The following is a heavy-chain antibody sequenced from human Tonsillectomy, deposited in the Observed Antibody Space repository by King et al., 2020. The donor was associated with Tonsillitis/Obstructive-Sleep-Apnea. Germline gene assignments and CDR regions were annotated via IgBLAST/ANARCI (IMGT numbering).Heavy chain of an antibody. CDR1: GGSISSYY. J-gene: IGHJ6*01. Sequence: VQLQESGPGLVKPSETLSLTCTVSGGSISSYYWSWIRQPPGKGLEWIGYIYYXGSXNYXPSLKXRVTISVETSKNQFSLKLSSVTAADTAVYYFARGAVXXXXXXXYXXXXXXXXMXVXXXGTT. CDR3: ARGAVXXXXXXXYXXXXXXXXMXV. V-gene: IGHV4-59*01. CDR2: IYYXGSX.